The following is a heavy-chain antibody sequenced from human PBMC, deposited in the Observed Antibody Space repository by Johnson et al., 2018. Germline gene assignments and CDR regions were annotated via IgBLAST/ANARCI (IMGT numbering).Heavy chain of an antibody. V-gene: IGHV3-21*01. J-gene: IGHJ6*03. CDR1: GFTFSSYS. Sequence: VQLVESGGGLVKPGGSLRLSCAASGFTFSSYSMNWVRQAPGKGLEWVSSISSSSSYIYYADSVKGRFTISRDNAKNSLYLQMNSLRAEDTAVYYCAKEQLVTYYYYYMDVWGKGTTVTVSS. D-gene: IGHD6-6*01. CDR3: AKEQLVTYYYYYMDV. CDR2: ISSSSSYI.